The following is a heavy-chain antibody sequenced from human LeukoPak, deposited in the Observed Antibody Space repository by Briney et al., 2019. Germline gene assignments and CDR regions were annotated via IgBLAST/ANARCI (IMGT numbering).Heavy chain of an antibody. CDR1: GFTFSNYW. D-gene: IGHD2-21*01. V-gene: IGHV3-74*01. J-gene: IGHJ4*02. Sequence: GGSLRLSCAASGFTFSNYWMHWVRQGPGKGLVWVSYMNSDGSRTTSADSVRGRFTISRDNAKNTLYLQMNSLRVEDTAVYYCAKSHCGRFSCSRVDYWGQGTLVTVSS. CDR3: AKSHCGRFSCSRVDY. CDR2: MNSDGSRT.